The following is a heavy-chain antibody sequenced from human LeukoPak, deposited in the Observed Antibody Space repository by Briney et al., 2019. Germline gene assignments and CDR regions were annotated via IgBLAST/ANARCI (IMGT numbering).Heavy chain of an antibody. CDR1: GFTFSSYW. J-gene: IGHJ4*02. CDR3: ARAKGPKNDHGDYVIVY. Sequence: GGSLRLSCAASGFTFSSYWMSWVRQAPGKGLEWVANIKQDGSEKYYVDSVRGRFTISRDNAKNTLYLQMNSLRAEDTAVYYCARAKGPKNDHGDYVIVYWGQGTLVTVSS. V-gene: IGHV3-7*01. D-gene: IGHD4-17*01. CDR2: IKQDGSEK.